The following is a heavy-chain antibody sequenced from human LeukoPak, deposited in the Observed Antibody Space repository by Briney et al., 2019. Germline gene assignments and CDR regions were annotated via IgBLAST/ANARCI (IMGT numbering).Heavy chain of an antibody. Sequence: PGGSLRLSCAVSGFTFSNAWMSWVRQAPGKGLEWVGRIKRKINGGTTDYAAPVKGRFTISRDDSKNTLYLQMNSLKTEDTAVYYYATVSENYESSGFRGGSVGYWGQGTLVTVSS. D-gene: IGHD3-22*01. CDR2: IKRKINGGTT. CDR1: GFTFSNAW. J-gene: IGHJ4*02. V-gene: IGHV3-15*01. CDR3: ATVSENYESSGFRGGSVGY.